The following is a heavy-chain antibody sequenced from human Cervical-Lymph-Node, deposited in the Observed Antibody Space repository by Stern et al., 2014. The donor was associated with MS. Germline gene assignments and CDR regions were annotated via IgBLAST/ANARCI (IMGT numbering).Heavy chain of an antibody. Sequence: VQLLESGSELKKPGASVVLSCKASGYTFTRYSMNWVRQAPGQGLEWMGRINTKTGNATFAQGFTGRFVISLDTSVSTASLQISSLKPEDTAIYYCAREPSYSTNVNNYWGQGTLVTVSS. CDR3: AREPSYSTNVNNY. D-gene: IGHD4-11*01. CDR2: INTKTGNA. V-gene: IGHV7-4-1*02. J-gene: IGHJ4*02. CDR1: GYTFTRYS.